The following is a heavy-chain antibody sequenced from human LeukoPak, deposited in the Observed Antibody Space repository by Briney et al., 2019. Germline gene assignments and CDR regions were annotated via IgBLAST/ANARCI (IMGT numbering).Heavy chain of an antibody. CDR2: ISYDGSNK. D-gene: IGHD6-6*01. CDR1: GFTFSSYW. Sequence: GGSLRLSCAASGFTFSSYWMNWVRQAPGKGLEWVAVISYDGSNKYYADSVKGRFTISRDNSKNTLYLQMNSLRAEDTAVYYCARGQLVLLTYWGQGTLVTVSS. J-gene: IGHJ4*02. CDR3: ARGQLVLLTY. V-gene: IGHV3-30-3*01.